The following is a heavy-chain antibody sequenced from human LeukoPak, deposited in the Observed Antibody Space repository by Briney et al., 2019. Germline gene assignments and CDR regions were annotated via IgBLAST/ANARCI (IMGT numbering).Heavy chain of an antibody. CDR1: GDSISTYY. CDR3: ARLRWQLVGPYFDY. J-gene: IGHJ4*02. CDR2: IYSSGNT. D-gene: IGHD1-26*01. V-gene: IGHV4-59*01. Sequence: SETLSLTCSFSGDSISTYYWSWIRQSPGKGLEWIGHIYSSGNTDYNSSLKSRVTISVDTSKSQFSLRLSSVTATDTAVYYCARLRWQLVGPYFDYWGQGILATVSS.